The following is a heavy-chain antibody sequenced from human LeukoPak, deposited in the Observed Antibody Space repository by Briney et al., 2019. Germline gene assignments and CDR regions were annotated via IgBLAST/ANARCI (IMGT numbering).Heavy chain of an antibody. CDR1: GGSISSYY. Sequence: SETLSLTCTVSGGSISSYYWSWIRQPPGKGLEWIGYIYYSGSTNYNPSLKSRVTISVDTSKNQFSLELSSVTAADTAVYYCGVGIAVAGFDAFDIWGQGTMVTVSS. CDR3: GVGIAVAGFDAFDI. V-gene: IGHV4-59*08. CDR2: IYYSGST. D-gene: IGHD6-19*01. J-gene: IGHJ3*02.